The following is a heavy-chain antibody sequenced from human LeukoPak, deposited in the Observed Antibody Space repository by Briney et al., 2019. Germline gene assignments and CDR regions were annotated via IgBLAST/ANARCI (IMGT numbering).Heavy chain of an antibody. D-gene: IGHD3-10*01. J-gene: IGHJ5*02. V-gene: IGHV4-39*01. CDR2: IYHSGST. CDR1: GGSISSSSYY. CDR3: ARHHVLLWFGDTHWFDP. Sequence: SETLSLTCTVSGGSISSSSYYWGWIRRPPGKGLEWIGSIYHSGSTYYNPSLKSRVTISVDTSKNQFSLKLSSVTAADTAVYYCARHHVLLWFGDTHWFDPWGQGTLVTVSS.